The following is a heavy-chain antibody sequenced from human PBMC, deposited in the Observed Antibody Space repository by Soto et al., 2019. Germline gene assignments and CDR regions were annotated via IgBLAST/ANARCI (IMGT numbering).Heavy chain of an antibody. CDR1: GYTFTDYD. CDR2: MNPHTGNT. J-gene: IGHJ5*02. CDR3: ARGRFRRTWFDP. D-gene: IGHD3-16*01. V-gene: IGHV1-8*01. Sequence: QVQLVQSGAEVKKPGASVKVSCKASGYTFTDYDIHWVRQATGQGLEWMGWMNPHTGNTGQSKQFQGRVTMTRDTSISTAYMEMSSLRSEDTAVYYCARGRFRRTWFDPWGQGTRVTVSS.